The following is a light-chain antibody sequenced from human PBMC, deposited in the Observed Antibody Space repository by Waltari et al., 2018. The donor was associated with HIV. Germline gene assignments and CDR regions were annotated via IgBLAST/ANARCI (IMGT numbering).Light chain of an antibody. CDR3: MQTTQFPLA. Sequence: IVMTQTPLSSPVTLGQPASISCRSSQSLVRSDGDSYLSWLHQRPGQPPRVLIYKTSNRVSGGPDRFSGSGAGTEFTLTISRVEAEDVGIYYCMQTTQFPLAVGGGTKVEIK. CDR1: QSLVRSDGDSY. V-gene: IGKV2-24*01. J-gene: IGKJ4*01. CDR2: KTS.